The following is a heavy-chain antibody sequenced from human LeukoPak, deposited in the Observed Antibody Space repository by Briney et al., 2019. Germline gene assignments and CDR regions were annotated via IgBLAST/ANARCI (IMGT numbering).Heavy chain of an antibody. CDR2: ISSSGGTI. CDR1: GFTFSSYE. V-gene: IGHV3-48*03. J-gene: IGHJ4*02. D-gene: IGHD3-16*02. CDR3: ARELSY. Sequence: GGSLRLSCTASGFTFSSYEMNWVRQAPGKGLEWVSYISSSGGTIYYADSVKGRFTISRDNAKNSLYLQMNSLRAEDTAVYYCARELSYWGQGTLVTVSS.